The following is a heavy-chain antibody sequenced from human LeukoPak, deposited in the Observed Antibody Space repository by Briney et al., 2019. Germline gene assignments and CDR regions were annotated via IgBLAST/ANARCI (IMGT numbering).Heavy chain of an antibody. CDR3: ARDAVDTANAV. CDR1: GFTFTTYW. Sequence: RGSLRLSCAASGFTFTTYWMHWVRQAPGKGLVWVSHINSDGSITSYADSVKGRFTISRDNAKNTLYLQMNSLRAEDTAVYYCARDAVDTANAVWGQGTTVTVSS. J-gene: IGHJ6*02. V-gene: IGHV3-74*01. CDR2: INSDGSIT. D-gene: IGHD5-18*01.